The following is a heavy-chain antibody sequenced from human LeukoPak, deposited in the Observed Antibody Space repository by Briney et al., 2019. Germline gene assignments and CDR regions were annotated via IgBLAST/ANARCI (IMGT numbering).Heavy chain of an antibody. Sequence: SETLSLTCTVSGGSISSHSWSWIRQTPGKGLEWIGYVYYSGSTYYNPSLKSRLTISVDTSKNQFSLKLSSVTAADTAVYYCARHNYYGSSYWGQGTLVTVSS. D-gene: IGHD3-10*01. V-gene: IGHV4-59*08. CDR1: GGSISSHS. J-gene: IGHJ4*02. CDR3: ARHNYYGSSY. CDR2: VYYSGST.